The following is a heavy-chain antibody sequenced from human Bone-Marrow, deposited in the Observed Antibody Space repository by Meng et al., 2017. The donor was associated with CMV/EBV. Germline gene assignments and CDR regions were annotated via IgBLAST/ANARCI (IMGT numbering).Heavy chain of an antibody. D-gene: IGHD3-22*01. CDR1: GGTFSSYA. V-gene: IGHV1-69*05. CDR3: ASGYDSSAGPPLDY. J-gene: IGHJ4*02. CDR2: IIPIFGTA. Sequence: SVKVSCKASGGTFSSYAISWVRQAPGHGLEWMGGIIPIFGTANYAQKFQGRVTITTDESTSTAYMELSSLRSEDTAVYYCASGYDSSAGPPLDYWGQGTLVTVSS.